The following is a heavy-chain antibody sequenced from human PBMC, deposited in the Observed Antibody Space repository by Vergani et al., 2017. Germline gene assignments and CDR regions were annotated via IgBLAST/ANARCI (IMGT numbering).Heavy chain of an antibody. CDR2: IWYDGSNK. J-gene: IGHJ3*02. D-gene: IGHD2-2*01. Sequence: QVQLVESGGGVVQPGRSLRLSCAASGFTFSSYGMHWVRQAPGKGLEWVAVIWYDGSNKYYADSVKGRFTISRDNSKNTLYLQMNSLRAEDTAVYYCAKDQVVVVPAAPWDDAFDIWGQGTMVTVSS. CDR1: GFTFSSYG. CDR3: AKDQVVVVPAAPWDDAFDI. V-gene: IGHV3-33*06.